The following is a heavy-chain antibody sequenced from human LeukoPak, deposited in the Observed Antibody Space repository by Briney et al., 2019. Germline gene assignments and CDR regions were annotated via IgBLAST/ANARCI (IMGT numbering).Heavy chain of an antibody. V-gene: IGHV4-61*01. CDR2: IYNSGSV. D-gene: IGHD2-15*01. CDR1: GVSVSTTSYY. CDR3: ARYCSGGSCYNRGTFDY. J-gene: IGHJ4*02. Sequence: SETLSLTCTVSGVSVSTTSYYWSWIRQPPGKGLEWIGYIYNSGSVNYNPSLKSRVTISVDTSKNQFSLKLTSVTAADTAVYYCARYCSGGSCYNRGTFDYWGQGTLVTVSS.